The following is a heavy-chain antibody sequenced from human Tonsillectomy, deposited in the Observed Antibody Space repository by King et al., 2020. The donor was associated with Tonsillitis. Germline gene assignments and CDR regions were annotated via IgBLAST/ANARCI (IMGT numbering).Heavy chain of an antibody. CDR3: IRPGGSGTRWAFDI. CDR1: GFTFSGSA. CDR2: IRSKANSYAT. D-gene: IGHD3-10*01. J-gene: IGHJ3*02. Sequence: VQLVESGGGLVQPGGSLKLSCAASGFTFSGSAMHWVRQASGKGLEWVGRIRSKANSYATGYAASVKGRFTISRDDSKNTAYLQMNSLETEDTAVYYCIRPGGSGTRWAFDIWGQGTMVTVSS. V-gene: IGHV3-73*01.